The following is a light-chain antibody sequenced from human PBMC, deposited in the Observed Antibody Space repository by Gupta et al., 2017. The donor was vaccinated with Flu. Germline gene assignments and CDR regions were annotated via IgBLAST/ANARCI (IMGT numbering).Light chain of an antibody. CDR1: DSQSSSY. J-gene: IGKJ1*01. CDR3: QHDHRPPLT. Sequence: PLSLSLAARATPSCTCSDSQSSSYLVSWYQQTPGQPPMLIIGGASTSTAGIPGSFSGRGCGTDFTLIINRLPSDDVAFYYCQHDHRPPLTFGQGTKVEIK. V-gene: IGKV3D-7*01. CDR2: GAS.